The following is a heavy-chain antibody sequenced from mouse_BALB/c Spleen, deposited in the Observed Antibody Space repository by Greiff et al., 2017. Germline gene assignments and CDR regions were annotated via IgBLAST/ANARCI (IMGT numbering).Heavy chain of an antibody. CDR1: GFSLTSYG. D-gene: IGHD3-3*01. Sequence: VKLVESGPGLVAPSQSLSITCTVSGFSLTSYGVHWVRQPPGKGLEWLGVIWAGGSTNYNSALMSRLSISKDNSKSQVFLKMNSLQTDDTAMYYCARADLGGWMDYWGQGTSVTVSS. CDR3: ARADLGGWMDY. J-gene: IGHJ4*01. V-gene: IGHV2-9*02. CDR2: IWAGGST.